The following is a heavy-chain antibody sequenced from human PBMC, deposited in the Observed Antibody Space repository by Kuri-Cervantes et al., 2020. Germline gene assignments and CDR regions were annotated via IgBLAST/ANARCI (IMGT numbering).Heavy chain of an antibody. CDR3: ASRRDY. CDR2: INPSGGNT. V-gene: IGHV1-46*03. J-gene: IGHJ4*02. CDR1: GHNFSTKC. Sequence: ASVKGSCKASGHNFSTKCMQWVRQAPGRGLEWKGIINPSGGNTKFARKFQGRVTMTRNTSISTAYMELSSLRSEDTAVYYCASRRDYWGQGTLVTVSS.